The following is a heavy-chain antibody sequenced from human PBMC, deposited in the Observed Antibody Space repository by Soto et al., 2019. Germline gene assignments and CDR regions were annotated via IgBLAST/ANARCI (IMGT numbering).Heavy chain of an antibody. CDR1: GFTFSSYA. J-gene: IGHJ6*02. CDR3: APRVVPAAIFSYYYYYGMDV. D-gene: IGHD2-2*02. Sequence: GGSLRLSCAASGFTFSSYAMSWVRQAPGKGLEWVSAISGSGGSTYYADSVKGRFSISRDNSKNTLYLQMNSLRAEDTAVYYCAPRVVPAAIFSYYYYYGMDVWGQGTTVT. CDR2: ISGSGGST. V-gene: IGHV3-23*01.